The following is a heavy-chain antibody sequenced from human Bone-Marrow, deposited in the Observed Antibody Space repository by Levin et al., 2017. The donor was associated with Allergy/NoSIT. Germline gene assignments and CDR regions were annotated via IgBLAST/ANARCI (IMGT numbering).Heavy chain of an antibody. V-gene: IGHV4-39*07. CDR1: GGSISSSSYY. CDR3: ARGDYCTNGVCYSDKNWFDP. J-gene: IGHJ5*02. CDR2: NYYSGST. Sequence: GSLRLSCTVSGGSISSSSYYWGWIRQPPGTGREWIGSNYYSGSTYYNPSIKRRVTISEDTSKNQFSLKLSSVTAADTAVYYCARGDYCTNGVCYSDKNWFDPWGQGTLVTVSS. D-gene: IGHD2-8*01.